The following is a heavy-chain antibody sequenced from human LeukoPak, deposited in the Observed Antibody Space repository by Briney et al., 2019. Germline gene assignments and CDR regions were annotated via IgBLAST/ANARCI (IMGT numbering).Heavy chain of an antibody. CDR1: GYTFTSYD. D-gene: IGHD5-12*01. J-gene: IGHJ4*02. CDR2: MNANSGST. Sequence: ASLTVSCTASGYTFTSYDINWVRQATGQGLEWMGWMNANSGSTVYAQKFQGRVTITRNTSISTAYMELSGLRSEDTAVYYCARGRSTGYPYYFEYWGQGTLVTVSS. V-gene: IGHV1-8*03. CDR3: ARGRSTGYPYYFEY.